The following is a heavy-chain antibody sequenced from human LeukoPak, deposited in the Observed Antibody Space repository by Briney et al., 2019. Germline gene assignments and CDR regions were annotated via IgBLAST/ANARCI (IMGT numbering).Heavy chain of an antibody. J-gene: IGHJ4*02. D-gene: IGHD6-13*01. V-gene: IGHV4-34*01. CDR3: ARAASGIAALLNY. CDR1: GGSFSGYY. CDR2: INHSGST. Sequence: PSETLSLTCAVYGGSFSGYYWNWIRQPPGKGLEWIGEINHSGSTNYNPSLKSRVTISVDTSKNQFSLKLSSVTAADTAVYYCARAASGIAALLNYWGQGTPVTVSS.